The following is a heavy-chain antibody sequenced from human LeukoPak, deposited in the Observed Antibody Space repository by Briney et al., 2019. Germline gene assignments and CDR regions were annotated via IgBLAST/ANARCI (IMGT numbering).Heavy chain of an antibody. J-gene: IGHJ4*02. Sequence: GGSLRLSCAASGFTFSTYGMSWVRQAPGKGLDWVSAISESGDGTYYADSVKGRFTISRDNSKSTLYLQMNSLRAEDTAIYYCAKHLTRMSFFDYWGQGTLVTVSS. V-gene: IGHV3-23*01. CDR3: AKHLTRMSFFDY. CDR2: ISESGDGT. CDR1: GFTFSTYG.